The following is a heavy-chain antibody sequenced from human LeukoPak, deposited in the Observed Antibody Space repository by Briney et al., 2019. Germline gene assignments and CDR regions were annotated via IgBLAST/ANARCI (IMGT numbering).Heavy chain of an antibody. CDR1: GGTFSSYA. D-gene: IGHD5-12*01. Sequence: SVKVSCKSSGGTFSSYAISWVRQAPGQGLEWMGGIIPILGAANYAQKFQGRVTITADESTSTAYMELSRLRSEDTAVYYCASPIGYSGYGYCFDPWGQGTLVTVSS. V-gene: IGHV1-69*13. CDR3: ASPIGYSGYGYCFDP. CDR2: IIPILGAA. J-gene: IGHJ5*02.